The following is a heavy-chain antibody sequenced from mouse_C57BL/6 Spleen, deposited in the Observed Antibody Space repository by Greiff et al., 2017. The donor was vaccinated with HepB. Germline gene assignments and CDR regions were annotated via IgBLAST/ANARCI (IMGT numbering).Heavy chain of an antibody. Sequence: EVKLVESGGDLVKPGGSLKLSCAASGFTFSSYGLSWVRQTPDKRLEWVATISSGGSYTYYPDSVKGRFTISRDNAKNTLYLQMSSLKSEDTAMYYCARQRGDYGIGYFDVWGTGTTVTVSS. J-gene: IGHJ1*03. CDR1: GFTFSSYG. CDR2: ISSGGSYT. CDR3: ARQRGDYGIGYFDV. V-gene: IGHV5-6*01. D-gene: IGHD1-1*01.